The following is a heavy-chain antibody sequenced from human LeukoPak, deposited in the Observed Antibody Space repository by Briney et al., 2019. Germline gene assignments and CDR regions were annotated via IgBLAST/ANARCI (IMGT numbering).Heavy chain of an antibody. CDR2: ISSSSSYI. CDR1: GFTFSSYN. J-gene: IGHJ4*02. Sequence: GGSLRLSCAASGFTFSSYNMNWVRQAPGKGLEWVSSISSSSSYIYYADSVKGRFTISRDNAKNSLYLQMNSLRAEDTAVYYCARVTLTGYYAFDYWGQGTLVTVSS. V-gene: IGHV3-21*01. CDR3: ARVTLTGYYAFDY. D-gene: IGHD3-9*01.